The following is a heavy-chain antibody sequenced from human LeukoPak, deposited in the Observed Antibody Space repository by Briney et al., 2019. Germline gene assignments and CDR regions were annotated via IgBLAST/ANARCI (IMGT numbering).Heavy chain of an antibody. CDR1: GFTFSSYA. D-gene: IGHD6-13*01. CDR2: VSGSDGST. J-gene: IGHJ4*02. Sequence: PGGSLRLSCAASGFTFSSYAMNWVRQAPGRGLEWVSGVSGSDGSTYYADSVKGRFTISRDNSGNTVFLQMNSLRAEDTAVYYCAKIAAAAYGGAYYSDYWGQGTLVTVSS. CDR3: AKIAAAAYGGAYYSDY. V-gene: IGHV3-23*01.